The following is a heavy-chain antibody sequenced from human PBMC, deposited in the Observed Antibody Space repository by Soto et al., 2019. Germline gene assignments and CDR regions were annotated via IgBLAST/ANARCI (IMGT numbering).Heavy chain of an antibody. CDR3: AGQYGSSSVEF. D-gene: IGHD6-6*01. CDR2: ISSGAITI. CDR1: GFTFSDYY. J-gene: IGHJ4*02. V-gene: IGHV3-11*01. Sequence: GGSLRLSCAASGFTFSDYYMNWIRQAPGKGLEWVSYISSGAITIYYADSVKGRFTISRDNAKNSLYLQMNSLRAEDTAVYYCAGQYGSSSVEFWGQGTLVTAPQ.